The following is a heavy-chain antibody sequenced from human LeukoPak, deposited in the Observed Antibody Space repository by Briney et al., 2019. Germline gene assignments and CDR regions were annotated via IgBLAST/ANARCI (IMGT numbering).Heavy chain of an antibody. Sequence: GSSVKVSCKASGGTFSSYAISWVRQAPGQGLEWMGGIIPIVGTANYAQKFQGRVTITADESTSTAYIELSSLRSEDTAVYYCARWIVVVPAARRGGYYYYGMDVWGQGTTVTVSS. CDR3: ARWIVVVPAARRGGYYYYGMDV. V-gene: IGHV1-69*01. CDR1: GGTFSSYA. CDR2: IIPIVGTA. D-gene: IGHD2-2*01. J-gene: IGHJ6*02.